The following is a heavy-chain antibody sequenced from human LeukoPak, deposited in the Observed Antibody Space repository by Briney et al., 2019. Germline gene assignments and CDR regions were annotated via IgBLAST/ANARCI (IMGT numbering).Heavy chain of an antibody. J-gene: IGHJ4*02. CDR3: ARSMIVVVPAAPDY. V-gene: IGHV1-18*01. CDR1: GYTFTSYG. CDR2: ISAYNGNT. D-gene: IGHD2-2*01. Sequence: ASVKVSCKASGYTFTSYGISWVRQAPGQGLEWMGWISAYNGNTNYAQKLQGRVTMTTDTSTSTAYMELRSPRSDDTAVYYCARSMIVVVPAAPDYWGQGTLVTVSS.